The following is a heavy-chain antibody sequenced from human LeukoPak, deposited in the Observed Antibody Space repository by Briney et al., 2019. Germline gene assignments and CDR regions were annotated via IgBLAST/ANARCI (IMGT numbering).Heavy chain of an antibody. CDR1: GFTFSSYG. J-gene: IGHJ4*02. Sequence: PGRSLRLSCAASGFTFSSYGMHWVRQAPGKGLEWVAVISYDGSNKYYADSVKGRFTISRDNSKNTLHLQMNSLRAEDTAVYYCAKNTAMAQYYFDYWGQGTLVTVSS. CDR3: AKNTAMAQYYFDY. D-gene: IGHD5-18*01. CDR2: ISYDGSNK. V-gene: IGHV3-30*18.